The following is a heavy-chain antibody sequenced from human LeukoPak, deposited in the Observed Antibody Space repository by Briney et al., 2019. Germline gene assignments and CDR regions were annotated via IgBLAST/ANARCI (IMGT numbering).Heavy chain of an antibody. V-gene: IGHV4-61*02. J-gene: IGHJ4*02. CDR1: GSSISSASHY. D-gene: IGHD6-6*01. CDR2: FCTSGN. CDR3: ARGTAGRPPYYFDF. Sequence: PSQTLSLTCTVSGSSISSASHYWGGIRQAAGKGLEWIGRFCTSGNNYNPSLKSRVTLSADTSKNQFSLMLRSVTAADTAVYYCARGTAGRPPYYFDFWGQGTLVTVSS.